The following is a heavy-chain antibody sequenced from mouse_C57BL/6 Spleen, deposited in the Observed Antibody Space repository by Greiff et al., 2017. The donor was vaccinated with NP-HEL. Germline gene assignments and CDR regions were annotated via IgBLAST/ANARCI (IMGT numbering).Heavy chain of an antibody. CDR2: INPGSGGT. V-gene: IGHV1-54*01. CDR3: ARSYGYAMDY. J-gene: IGHJ4*01. D-gene: IGHD1-1*02. Sequence: VQLQESGAELVRPGTSVKVSCKASGYAFTNYLIEWVKQRPGQGLEWIGVINPGSGGTNYNEKFKGKATLTADKSSSTAYMQLSSLTSEDSAVYFCARSYGYAMDYWGQGTSVTVSA. CDR1: GYAFTNYL.